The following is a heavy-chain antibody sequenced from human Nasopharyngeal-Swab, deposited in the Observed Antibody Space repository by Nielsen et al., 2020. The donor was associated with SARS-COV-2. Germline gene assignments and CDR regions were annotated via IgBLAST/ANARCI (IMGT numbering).Heavy chain of an antibody. CDR3: ARMMAGYDGYLQN. J-gene: IGHJ1*01. V-gene: IGHV1-8*01. CDR2: TQLNNGKT. D-gene: IGHD2-2*03. CDR1: GYTFTSYD. Sequence: ASVKVSCKASGYTFTSYDINWVRQALGHGLERLGRTQLNNGKTVFEQKFQGRVTMTWNTSITTAYMRLSGLRSDDTAVYYCARMMAGYDGYLQNWGQGTLVTVSS.